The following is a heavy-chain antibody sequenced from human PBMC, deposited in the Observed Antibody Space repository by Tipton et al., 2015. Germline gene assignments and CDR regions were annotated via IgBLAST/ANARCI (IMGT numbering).Heavy chain of an antibody. V-gene: IGHV3-74*01. CDR1: GFTFSLYW. J-gene: IGHJ4*02. CDR3: AKDRSGIVGATLDF. D-gene: IGHD1-26*01. Sequence: SLRLSCEASGFTFSLYWMHWVRQVPGKGLVWVSRINSDGSVTDHADSVKGRFTISRDNAKYSLFLQMSSLKPEDTALYYCAKDRSGIVGATLDFWGQGTLVTVSS. CDR2: INSDGSVT.